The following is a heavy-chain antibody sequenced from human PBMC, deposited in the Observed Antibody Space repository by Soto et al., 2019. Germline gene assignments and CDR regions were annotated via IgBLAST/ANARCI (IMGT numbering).Heavy chain of an antibody. J-gene: IGHJ5*02. V-gene: IGHV4-31*03. CDR1: GGSISSGGYY. CDR3: ARDRQYYDILTGYYGAKNWFDP. Sequence: PSETLSLTCTVSGGSISSGGYYWSWIRQHPGKGLDGIGYIYYSGSTYYNPSLKSRVTISVDTSKSQFSLKLSSVTAADTAVYYCARDRQYYDILTGYYGAKNWFDPWGQGTLVTVSS. CDR2: IYYSGST. D-gene: IGHD3-9*01.